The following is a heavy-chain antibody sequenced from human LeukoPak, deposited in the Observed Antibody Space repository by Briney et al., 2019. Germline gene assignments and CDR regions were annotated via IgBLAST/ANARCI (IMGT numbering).Heavy chain of an antibody. V-gene: IGHV1-58*02. J-gene: IGHJ4*02. CDR3: AADLNGGYDYNY. Sequence: SVKVSCKASGFTFTSSAIQWVRQARGQRLEWIGWIVVGSGNTNYAQKFQERVTITRDMSTSTAYMELSSLRSEDTAVYYCAADLNGGYDYNYWGQGTLVTVSS. CDR1: GFTFTSSA. CDR2: IVVGSGNT. D-gene: IGHD5-12*01.